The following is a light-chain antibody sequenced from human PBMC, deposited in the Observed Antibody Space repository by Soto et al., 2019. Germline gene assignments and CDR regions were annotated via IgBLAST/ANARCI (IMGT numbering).Light chain of an antibody. CDR2: WAS. CDR3: QQYFSTPRT. V-gene: IGKV4-1*01. J-gene: IGKJ1*01. CDR1: QNLLYSSNNKNY. Sequence: DIVMTQSPDSLAVSLGERVTINCKSSQNLLYSSNNKNYLAWYQQKPGQPPKLLIYWASARDSGVPDRFSGSGSETDFTLTISSLQAEDVAVYYCQQYFSTPRTFGQGTKVEIK.